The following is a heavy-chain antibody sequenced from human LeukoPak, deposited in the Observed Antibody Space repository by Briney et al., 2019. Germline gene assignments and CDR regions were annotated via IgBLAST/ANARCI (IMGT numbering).Heavy chain of an antibody. D-gene: IGHD5-12*01. Sequence: ASVNISCKVSGYTLTDYYMHWVQTAPGKGLEWMGVVDPKDGETKYAEKFQGRVIMTADTSTDTAYMELSSLRSEDTAVYYCATLGNSGYGVDYWGQGTLVTVSS. CDR2: VDPKDGET. CDR3: ATLGNSGYGVDY. J-gene: IGHJ4*02. CDR1: GYTLTDYY. V-gene: IGHV1-69-2*01.